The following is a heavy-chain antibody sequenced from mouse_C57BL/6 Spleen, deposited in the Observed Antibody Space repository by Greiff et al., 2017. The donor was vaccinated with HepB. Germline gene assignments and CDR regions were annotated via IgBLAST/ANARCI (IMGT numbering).Heavy chain of an antibody. Sequence: VQGVESGAELVKPGASVKMSCKASGYTFTSYWITWVKQRPGQGLEWIGDIYPGSGSTNYNEKFKSKATLTVDTSSSTAFMQLSSLTSEDSAVYYCARSRLRDWFAYWGQGALVTVAA. J-gene: IGHJ3*01. V-gene: IGHV1-55*01. D-gene: IGHD2-4*01. CDR1: GYTFTSYW. CDR3: ARSRLRDWFAY. CDR2: IYPGSGST.